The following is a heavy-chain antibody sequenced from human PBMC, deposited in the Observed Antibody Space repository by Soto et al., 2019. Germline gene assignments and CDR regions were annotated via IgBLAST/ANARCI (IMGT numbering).Heavy chain of an antibody. CDR3: ARDHEAAGYYGSGSYYNVHYYYGMEV. V-gene: IGHV3-48*01. CDR2: ISSSSSTI. J-gene: IGHJ6*02. CDR1: GFTFSSYS. Sequence: GGSLRLSCAASGFTFSSYSMNWVRQAPGKGLEWVSYISSSSSTIYYADSVKGRFTISRDNAKNSLYLQMNSLRAEDTAVYYCARDHEAAGYYGSGSYYNVHYYYGMEVWGQGTTVTVSS. D-gene: IGHD3-10*01.